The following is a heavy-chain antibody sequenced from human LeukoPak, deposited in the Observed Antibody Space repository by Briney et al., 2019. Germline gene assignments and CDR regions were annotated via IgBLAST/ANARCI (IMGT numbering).Heavy chain of an antibody. J-gene: IGHJ4*02. V-gene: IGHV1-2*02. CDR3: ARVLGGYSSSWYPYFDY. Sequence: ASVKVSCKASGYTFTDYYMHWVRQAPGQGLEWMGWINPNSGGTNYAQKFQGRVTMTRDTSISTAYMELSRLRSDDTAVYYCARVLGGYSSSWYPYFDYWGQGTLVTVSS. CDR2: INPNSGGT. CDR1: GYTFTDYY. D-gene: IGHD6-13*01.